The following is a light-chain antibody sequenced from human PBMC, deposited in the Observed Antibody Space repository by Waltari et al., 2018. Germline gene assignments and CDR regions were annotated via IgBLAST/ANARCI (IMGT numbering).Light chain of an antibody. Sequence: QSALTQPASVSGSPGQSITISCTGTSSDVVAYIYVSWYQQHPGKAPKPMTFDVSIRPSGVSNRFSGSKSGNTASLTISGLQAEDEADYYCSSYISSSTLELFGGGTSLTVL. J-gene: IGLJ2*01. V-gene: IGLV2-14*03. CDR1: SSDVVAYIY. CDR3: SSYISSSTLEL. CDR2: DVS.